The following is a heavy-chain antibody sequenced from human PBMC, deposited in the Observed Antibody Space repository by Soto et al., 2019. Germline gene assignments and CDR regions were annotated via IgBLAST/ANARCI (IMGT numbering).Heavy chain of an antibody. V-gene: IGHV1-3*01. CDR2: INAGNSNT. Sequence: ASVKVSCKASGYTFTSYAMHWVRQAPGQRLEWMGWINAGNSNTKYSQKFQGRVSITRDTSASTAYMELSSLRSEDTAVYYCARGGPPIDYWGQGPLVTVSS. CDR1: GYTFTSYA. D-gene: IGHD3-10*01. CDR3: ARGGPPIDY. J-gene: IGHJ4*02.